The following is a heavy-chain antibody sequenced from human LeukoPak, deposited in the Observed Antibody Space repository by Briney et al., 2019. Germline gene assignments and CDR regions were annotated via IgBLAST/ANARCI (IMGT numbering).Heavy chain of an antibody. CDR2: IRYDGSNK. V-gene: IGHV3-30*02. Sequence: GGSLRLSCAASGFTFSSYGMHCVRQHPGKGLEWVVFIRYDGSNKYYADSVKGRFTISRDNSKNTLYLQMNCLRAEDTAVYYCAKNHYDILAGYYFDYWGQGTLVTVSS. CDR1: GFTFSSYG. D-gene: IGHD3-9*01. CDR3: AKNHYDILAGYYFDY. J-gene: IGHJ4*02.